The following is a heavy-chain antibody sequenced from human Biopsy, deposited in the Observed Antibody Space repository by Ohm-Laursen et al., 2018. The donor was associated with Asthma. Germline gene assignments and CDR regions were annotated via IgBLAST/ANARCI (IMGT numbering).Heavy chain of an antibody. D-gene: IGHD4-17*01. J-gene: IGHJ6*02. CDR1: GGSISSNFYY. CDR2: VFWSGTT. CDR3: ARVASYGDLYFGIDV. Sequence: SETLSLTCTVSGGSISSNFYYWGWIRQSPGTGLEWIGFVFWSGTTHYNRSLERRLSISIDTTRNEFSMTLRSVTAADTAVYFCARVASYGDLYFGIDVWGPGTTVSVS. V-gene: IGHV4-39*07.